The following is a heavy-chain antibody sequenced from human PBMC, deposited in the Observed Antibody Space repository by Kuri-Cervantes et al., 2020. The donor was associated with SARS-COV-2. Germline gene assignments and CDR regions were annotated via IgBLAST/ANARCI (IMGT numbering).Heavy chain of an antibody. CDR3: VTSLLRSGWDGEDAFDI. V-gene: IGHV4-39*01. CDR1: GDSITSSSYY. Sequence: SETLSLTCTVSGDSITSSSYYWGWIRQPPGKGLEWIGNIYNSGSTYYNPSLKSRVTISVDTSKKQFSLKLSSVTAADTAMYYCVTSLLRSGWDGEDAFDIWGQGTMVTVSS. CDR2: IYNSGST. J-gene: IGHJ3*02. D-gene: IGHD6-19*01.